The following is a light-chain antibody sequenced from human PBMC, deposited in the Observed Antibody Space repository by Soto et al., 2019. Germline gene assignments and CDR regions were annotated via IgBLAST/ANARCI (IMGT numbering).Light chain of an antibody. J-gene: IGLJ3*02. Sequence: QSALIQPPSASGSPGQSLTISCTGTSTDVGNYIYVSWYQQHPGKAPKLMISDVNRRPSGVPDRFSGSKSGNTASLTVSGLQAEDEADYYCSSYAGSNNWVFGGGTKVTVL. V-gene: IGLV2-8*01. CDR3: SSYAGSNNWV. CDR1: STDVGNYIY. CDR2: DVN.